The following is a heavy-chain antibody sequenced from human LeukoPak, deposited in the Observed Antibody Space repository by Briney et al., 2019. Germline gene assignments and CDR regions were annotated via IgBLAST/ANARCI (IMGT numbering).Heavy chain of an antibody. CDR3: ARDPSIQLWLPCISCYEYYFDY. Sequence: PGGSLRLSCAASGFTFSSYAMHWVRQAPGKGLEWVAVISYDGSNKYYADSVKGRLTISRDNSKNTLYLQMNSLRAEDTAVYYCARDPSIQLWLPCISCYEYYFDYWGQGTLVTVSS. D-gene: IGHD5-18*01. CDR2: ISYDGSNK. CDR1: GFTFSSYA. J-gene: IGHJ4*02. V-gene: IGHV3-30-3*01.